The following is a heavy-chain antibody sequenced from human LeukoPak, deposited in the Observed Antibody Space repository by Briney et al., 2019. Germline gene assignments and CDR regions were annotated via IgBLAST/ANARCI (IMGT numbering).Heavy chain of an antibody. J-gene: IGHJ4*02. CDR3: VVAKVGATLASDY. D-gene: IGHD1-26*01. Sequence: GESLKISCKGSGYSLTSYWISWVRQMPGKGLEWVGRIDPSDSYTNYSPSFQGHVTISADKSISTAYLQWSSLKASDTAMYYCVVAKVGATLASDYWGQGTLVTVSS. CDR1: GYSLTSYW. V-gene: IGHV5-10-1*01. CDR2: IDPSDSYT.